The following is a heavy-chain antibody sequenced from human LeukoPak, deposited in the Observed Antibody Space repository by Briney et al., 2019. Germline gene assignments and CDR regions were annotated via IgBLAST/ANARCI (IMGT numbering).Heavy chain of an antibody. CDR2: IYYSGST. J-gene: IGHJ4*02. D-gene: IGHD1-7*01. V-gene: IGHV4-59*08. CDR3: ASQRITGTTGGTLDC. Sequence: SETLSLTCTVSGGSISSYYWSWIRQPPGKGLEWIGYIYYSGSTNYNPSLKSRVTISVDTSKNQFSLKLSSVTAADTAVYYCASQRITGTTGGTLDCWGQGTLVTVSS. CDR1: GGSISSYY.